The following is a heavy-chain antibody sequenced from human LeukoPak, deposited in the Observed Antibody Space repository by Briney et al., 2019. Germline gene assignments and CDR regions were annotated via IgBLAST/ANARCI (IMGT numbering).Heavy chain of an antibody. V-gene: IGHV4-59*08. Sequence: TPSETLSLTCTVSGGSISSYYWSWIRQPPGKGLEWIGYIYYSGSTNYNPSLKSRVTISVDTSKNQFSLKLSSVTAADTAVYYCATSIAVAGTLDYWGQGTLVTVSS. CDR3: ATSIAVAGTLDY. D-gene: IGHD6-19*01. CDR2: IYYSGST. CDR1: GGSISSYY. J-gene: IGHJ4*02.